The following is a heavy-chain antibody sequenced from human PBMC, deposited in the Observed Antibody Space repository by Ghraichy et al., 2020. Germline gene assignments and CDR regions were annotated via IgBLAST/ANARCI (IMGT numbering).Heavy chain of an antibody. CDR2: IIPIFGTA. V-gene: IGHV1-69*13. J-gene: IGHJ4*02. CDR3: ARSLTEGWLQLPHGY. Sequence: SVKVSCKASGGTFSSYAISWVRQAPGQGLEWMGGIIPIFGTANYAQKFQGRVTITADESTSTAYMELSSLRSEDTAVYYCARSLTEGWLQLPHGYWGQGTLVTVSS. CDR1: GGTFSSYA. D-gene: IGHD5-24*01.